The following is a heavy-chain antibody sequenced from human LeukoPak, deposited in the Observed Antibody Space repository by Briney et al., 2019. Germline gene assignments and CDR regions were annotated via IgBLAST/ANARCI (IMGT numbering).Heavy chain of an antibody. D-gene: IGHD2-2*01. CDR1: GYTFTSYY. J-gene: IGHJ5*02. CDR2: INPSGGST. Sequence: ASVKVSCKASGYTFTSYYMHWVRQAPGQGLEWMGIINPSGGSTSYAQKFQGRVTMTRDTSTSTVYMELRSLRSDDTAVYYCARGIVVVPAVGWFDPWGQGTLVTVSS. V-gene: IGHV1-46*01. CDR3: ARGIVVVPAVGWFDP.